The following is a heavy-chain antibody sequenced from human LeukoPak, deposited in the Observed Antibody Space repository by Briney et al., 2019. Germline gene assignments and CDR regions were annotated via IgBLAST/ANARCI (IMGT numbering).Heavy chain of an antibody. CDR3: ARVTGVAGAAEYFQH. D-gene: IGHD6-19*01. V-gene: IGHV4-59*01. CDR2: IYYSGST. J-gene: IGHJ1*01. CDR1: GGSISSFY. Sequence: PSETLSLTCTVSGGSISSFYWTWVRQPPEKGLEWIGYIYYSGSTNYNPSLKSRVTISIDASKNQFSLKVNSVTAADTAVYYCARVTGVAGAAEYFQHWGQGTLVTVSS.